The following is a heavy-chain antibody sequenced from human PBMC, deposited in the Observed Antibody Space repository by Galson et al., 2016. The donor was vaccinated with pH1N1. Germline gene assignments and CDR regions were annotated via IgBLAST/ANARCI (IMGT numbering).Heavy chain of an antibody. Sequence: SLRLSCAASGFTFSTFFMHWVRQAPGKGLEWVSNINAGRGKIYYADSVKGRFTISRDDSKNTLSLQMNSLRAEDTAVYYCASGCSDNTCPSTFDYWGQGALVTVSS. V-gene: IGHV3-23*01. J-gene: IGHJ4*02. CDR2: INAGRGKI. CDR1: GFTFSTFF. CDR3: ASGCSDNTCPSTFDY. D-gene: IGHD2-15*01.